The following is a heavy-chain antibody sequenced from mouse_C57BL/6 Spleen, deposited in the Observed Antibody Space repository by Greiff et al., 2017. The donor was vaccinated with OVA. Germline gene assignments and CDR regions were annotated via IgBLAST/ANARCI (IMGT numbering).Heavy chain of an antibody. CDR3: ARSLYSNYDYFDY. J-gene: IGHJ2*01. D-gene: IGHD2-5*01. CDR2: INPSSGYT. V-gene: IGHV1-7*01. Sequence: VMLVESGAELAKPGASVKLSCKASGYTFTSYWMHWVKQRPGQGLEWIGYINPSSGYTKYNQKFKDKATLTADKSSSTAYMQLSSLTYEDSAVYYCARSLYSNYDYFDYWGQGTTLTVSS. CDR1: GYTFTSYW.